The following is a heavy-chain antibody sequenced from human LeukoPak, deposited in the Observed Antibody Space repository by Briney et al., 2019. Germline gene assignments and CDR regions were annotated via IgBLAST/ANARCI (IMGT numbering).Heavy chain of an antibody. J-gene: IGHJ4*02. D-gene: IGHD6-13*01. CDR2: INTNTGNP. V-gene: IGHV7-4-1*02. CDR3: ARKATSYSSSWYKPDY. Sequence: ASVKVSCKASGYTFTSYAMNWVRQAPGQGLEWMGWINTNTGNPTYAQGFTGRFVFSLDTSVSTAYLQISSLKAEDTAVYYCARKATSYSSSWYKPDYWGQGTLVTVSS. CDR1: GYTFTSYA.